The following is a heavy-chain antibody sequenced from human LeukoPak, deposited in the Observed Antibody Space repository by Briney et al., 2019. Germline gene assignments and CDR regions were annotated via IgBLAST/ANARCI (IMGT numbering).Heavy chain of an antibody. CDR2: IRKDGSEE. CDR3: VRDRGYSSFDY. J-gene: IGHJ4*02. V-gene: IGHV3-7*01. Sequence: PGGSLRLSCAAYGFPFSNYWMNWIRQAPGKGLEWVAGIRKDGSEEYYVDFVKGRFTISRDNAKNSLFLQMNSLRVDDPAVYYCVRDRGYSSFDYWGQGTLVTVSS. CDR1: GFPFSNYW. D-gene: IGHD5-18*01.